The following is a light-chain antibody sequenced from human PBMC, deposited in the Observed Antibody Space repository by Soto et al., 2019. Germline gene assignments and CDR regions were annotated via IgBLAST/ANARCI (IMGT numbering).Light chain of an antibody. CDR3: ISYTVSRSYV. J-gene: IGLJ1*01. V-gene: IGLV2-14*01. CDR2: SVS. CDR1: SSDIGAYDH. Sequence: QYALTQPASVSWSPGQSISIACSVTSSDIGAYDHVAWFQQFPGKTPKLVIYSVSNRPSGVSYRFSGSKSGNTASLTISGLQADDEADYYCISYTVSRSYVFGPGTKVTVL.